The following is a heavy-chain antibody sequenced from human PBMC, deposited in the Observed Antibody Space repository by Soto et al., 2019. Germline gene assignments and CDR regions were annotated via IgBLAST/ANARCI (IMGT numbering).Heavy chain of an antibody. D-gene: IGHD3-22*01. Sequence: EVQLLESGGGLVQPGGSLRLSCAASGFTFSSYAMSWVRQAPGKGLEWVSAISGSGGSTYYADSVKGRFTISRDNSKNTLYLQMNSLRAEDTAVYYCAKDVSAQRAYYDSSGYHFDYWGQGTLVTVSS. CDR3: AKDVSAQRAYYDSSGYHFDY. CDR1: GFTFSSYA. V-gene: IGHV3-23*01. CDR2: ISGSGGST. J-gene: IGHJ4*02.